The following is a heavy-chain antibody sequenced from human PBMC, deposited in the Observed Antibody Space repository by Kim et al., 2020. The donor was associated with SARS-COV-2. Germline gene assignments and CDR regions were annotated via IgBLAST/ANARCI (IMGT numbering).Heavy chain of an antibody. CDR3: ARDGEQLSPYYYCYMDV. Sequence: ASVKVSCKASGYTFTSYAMNWVRQAPGQGLEWMGWINTNTGNPTYAQGFTGRFVFSLDTSVSTAYLQISSLKAEDTAVYYCARDGEQLSPYYYCYMDVWGKGTTVTVSS. CDR2: INTNTGNP. D-gene: IGHD6-6*01. V-gene: IGHV7-4-1*02. CDR1: GYTFTSYA. J-gene: IGHJ6*03.